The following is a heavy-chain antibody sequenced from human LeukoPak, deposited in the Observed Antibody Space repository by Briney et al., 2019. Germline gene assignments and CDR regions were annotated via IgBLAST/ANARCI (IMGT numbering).Heavy chain of an antibody. CDR3: ARAATGSGWYY. CDR2: INHSGST. V-gene: IGHV4-34*01. D-gene: IGHD6-19*01. CDR1: GGSFSGYY. J-gene: IGHJ4*02. Sequence: SETLSLTCAVYGGSFSGYYWSWIRQPPGKELEWIGEINHSGSTNYNPSLKSRITISVDTSKNQFSLKLSSVTAADTAVYYCARAATGSGWYYWGQGTLVTVSS.